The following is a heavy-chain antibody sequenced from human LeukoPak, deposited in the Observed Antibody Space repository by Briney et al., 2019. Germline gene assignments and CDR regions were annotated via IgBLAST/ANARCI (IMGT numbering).Heavy chain of an antibody. Sequence: GGSLRLSCAAAGFTVSSNCMSRVRQAPGQGLEWVSVIYSGGSTYYADSVKGRFTISRDNSKNTLYLQMNSLRAEDTAVYYCARDYGSGLLDYWGQGTLVTVSS. J-gene: IGHJ4*02. D-gene: IGHD3-10*01. V-gene: IGHV3-53*01. CDR1: GFTVSSNC. CDR3: ARDYGSGLLDY. CDR2: IYSGGST.